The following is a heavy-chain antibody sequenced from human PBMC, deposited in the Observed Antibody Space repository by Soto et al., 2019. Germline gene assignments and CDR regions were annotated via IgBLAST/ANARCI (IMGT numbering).Heavy chain of an antibody. CDR3: ARVGQYSYYGFLYVGMDV. CDR1: GDNFTNHG. CDR2: ISAHNGNT. J-gene: IGHJ6*02. V-gene: IGHV1-18*04. Sequence: ASVKVFCKASGDNFTNHGISWVRRAPGQGLEWMGWISAHNGNTNYAQNFQGRVTMTTDRSTSTASMDLRSLRSDDTAIYYCARVGQYSYYGFLYVGMDVWGQGTTVTVSS. D-gene: IGHD3-3*01.